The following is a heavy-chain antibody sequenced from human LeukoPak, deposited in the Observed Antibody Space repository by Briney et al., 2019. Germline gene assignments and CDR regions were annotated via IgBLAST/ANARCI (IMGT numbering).Heavy chain of an antibody. CDR2: INHSGST. D-gene: IGHD2-2*01. Sequence: SETLSLTCAVYGGSFSGYYWSWIRQTPGKGLEWIGEINHSGSTNYNPSLKSRVTISVDTSKNQFSLKLSSMTAADTAVYYCVRNRETVVVPARTNFDYWGQGTLVTVSS. V-gene: IGHV4-34*01. J-gene: IGHJ4*02. CDR1: GGSFSGYY. CDR3: VRNRETVVVPARTNFDY.